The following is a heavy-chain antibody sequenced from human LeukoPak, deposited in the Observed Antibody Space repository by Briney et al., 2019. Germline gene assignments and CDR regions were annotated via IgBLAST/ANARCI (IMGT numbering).Heavy chain of an antibody. CDR1: GYTLSELS. CDR2: FNPEDGDT. D-gene: IGHD3-9*01. J-gene: IGHJ4*02. V-gene: IGHV1-24*01. Sequence: ASVKVSCKVSGYTLSELSMHRVRQTPGKGLERMGGFNPEDGDTIYAQNFQGRLPMTEDTSTDTAYMELSSLRSEDTAVYYCATDFGYFDWLLTDSWGQGTLVTVSS. CDR3: ATDFGYFDWLLTDS.